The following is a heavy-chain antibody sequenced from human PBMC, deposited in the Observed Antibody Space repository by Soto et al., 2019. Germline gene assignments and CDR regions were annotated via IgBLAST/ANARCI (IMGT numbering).Heavy chain of an antibody. CDR1: GGSISSYY. Sequence: SSETLSLTCTVSGGSISSYYWSWIRQPPGKGLEWIGYIYYSGSTNYNPSLKSRVTISVDTSKKQFSLKLSSVTAADTAVYYCARETISGYSDWFSSGGIDVWGQGTTVAVYS. CDR3: ARETISGYSDWFSSGGIDV. CDR2: IYYSGST. J-gene: IGHJ6*02. V-gene: IGHV4-59*01. D-gene: IGHD3-9*01.